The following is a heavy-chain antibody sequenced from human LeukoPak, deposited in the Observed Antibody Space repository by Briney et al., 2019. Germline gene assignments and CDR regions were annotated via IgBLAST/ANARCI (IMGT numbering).Heavy chain of an antibody. J-gene: IGHJ4*02. Sequence: GGSLRLSCAASGFTFSSYWMTWVRQAPGKGLEWVANTKQDGSEKYYVDSVKGRFTISRDNSKNTLYLQMNSLRAEDTAVYYCAKGLAMVVFDYWGQGTLVTVSS. CDR2: TKQDGSEK. D-gene: IGHD5-18*01. V-gene: IGHV3-7*01. CDR3: AKGLAMVVFDY. CDR1: GFTFSSYW.